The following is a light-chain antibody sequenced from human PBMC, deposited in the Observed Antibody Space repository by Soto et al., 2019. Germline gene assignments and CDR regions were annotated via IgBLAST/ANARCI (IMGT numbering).Light chain of an antibody. CDR2: CAS. V-gene: IGKV4-1*01. CDR3: QQYYSTPWT. CDR1: QSVLYSSNNKNY. Sequence: DIVMTQSPDSLAVSLGERATINCKSSQSVLYSSNNKNYLAWYQQKPGQPPKLIIYCASTRESGVPDRFSGSGSGTDFTLTISSLQAEDVAVYYCQQYYSTPWTFGQGTKVEIK. J-gene: IGKJ1*01.